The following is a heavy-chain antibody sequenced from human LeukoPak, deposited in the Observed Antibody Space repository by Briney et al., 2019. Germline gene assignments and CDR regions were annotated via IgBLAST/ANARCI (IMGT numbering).Heavy chain of an antibody. CDR2: ISYDGSNK. D-gene: IGHD5-12*01. Sequence: PGRSLRLSCAASGFTFSDYSMHWVRQAPGKGLEWVAVISYDGSNKYYADSVKGRFTISRDNSKNTLYLQMNSLRAEDTAVSYCARDRSSYEYYFDHWGQGTLVTVSS. V-gene: IGHV3-30-3*01. CDR1: GFTFSDYS. J-gene: IGHJ4*02. CDR3: ARDRSSYEYYFDH.